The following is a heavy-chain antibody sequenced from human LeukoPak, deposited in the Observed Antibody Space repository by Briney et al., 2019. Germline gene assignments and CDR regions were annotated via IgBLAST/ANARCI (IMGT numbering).Heavy chain of an antibody. D-gene: IGHD1-26*01. CDR1: GFTFSSYW. J-gene: IGHJ4*02. Sequence: GGSLSLSCPASGFTFSSYWMTWVGQPPGKGLEWVANIKQYGSEKSYVDSVKGRFTISRDNAKNSVYLQMNSLRAEDTAVYYCARPIGKGRDYWGQGTPVTVSS. V-gene: IGHV3-7*01. CDR3: ARPIGKGRDY. CDR2: IKQYGSEK.